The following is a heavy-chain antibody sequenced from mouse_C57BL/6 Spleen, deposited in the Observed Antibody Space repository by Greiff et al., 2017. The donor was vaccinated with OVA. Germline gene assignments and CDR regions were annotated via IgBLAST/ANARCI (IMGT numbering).Heavy chain of an antibody. Sequence: EVKLMESGPELVKPGASVKISCTASGYSFTDYNMNWVKQSNGKSLEWIGVINPNYGTTSYNQTFKGKATLTVDQSSSTGYMQLNSLTSEDAAVYYCARSGYYDYDWFDYWGQGTTLTVSS. J-gene: IGHJ2*01. CDR3: ARSGYYDYDWFDY. D-gene: IGHD2-4*01. CDR1: GYSFTDYN. CDR2: INPNYGTT. V-gene: IGHV1-39*01.